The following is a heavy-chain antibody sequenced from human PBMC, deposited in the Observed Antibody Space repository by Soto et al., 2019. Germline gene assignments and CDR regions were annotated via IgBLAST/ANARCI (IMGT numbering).Heavy chain of an antibody. CDR2: LYHSGST. D-gene: IGHD6-6*01. J-gene: IGHJ4*02. CDR1: AGSISSSNL. V-gene: IGHV4-4*02. CDR3: ASLGSSRYDS. Sequence: QVQLKESGPGLVKPSGTLSLTSAVSAGSISSSNLWNVDRQHPGKGLEWIGGLYHSGSTNYNPSLKSRVTISVDEAKNQFSLKLSSVTAADTAVYYCASLGSSRYDSWGQGTLVTVSS.